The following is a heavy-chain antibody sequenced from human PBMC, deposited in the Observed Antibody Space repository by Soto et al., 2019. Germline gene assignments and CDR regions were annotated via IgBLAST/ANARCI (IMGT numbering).Heavy chain of an antibody. CDR1: GDTFTDSY. CDR2: VNPSGGHT. J-gene: IGHJ4*02. V-gene: IGHV1-46*01. D-gene: IGHD2-21*02. CDR3: ARGGHVVVVTAALDY. Sequence: QVQLMQSGAEVKKPGASVKVSCKASGDTFTDSYIHWVRQAPGQGLEWMGTVNPSGGHTSYAQHCLDRVTMTRDTSTSTLYMELTSLPSYDTAIYYCARGGHVVVVTAALDYWGQGTLVTVSS.